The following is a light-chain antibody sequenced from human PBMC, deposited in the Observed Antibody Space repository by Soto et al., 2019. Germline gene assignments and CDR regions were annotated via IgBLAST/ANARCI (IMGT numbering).Light chain of an antibody. Sequence: DIVLTQSPLSLPVTPGEPASISCRSSQSLLHRNGYNYLDWYLQKPGQSPQLLIYLGSNRASGVPERFSGSGSGTDFTLKISRVEAEDVGFYYCMQALQTTLSFGGGTKVEIK. CDR3: MQALQTTLS. V-gene: IGKV2-28*01. J-gene: IGKJ4*01. CDR1: QSLLHRNGYNY. CDR2: LGS.